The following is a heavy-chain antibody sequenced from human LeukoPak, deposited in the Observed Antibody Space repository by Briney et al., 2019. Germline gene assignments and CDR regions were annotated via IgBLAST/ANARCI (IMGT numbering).Heavy chain of an antibody. D-gene: IGHD3-10*01. CDR3: ASALLLWFGESRGAFDI. V-gene: IGHV3-7*01. Sequence: GGSLRLSCAASGFTFGSYWMSWVRQAPGKGLEWVANIKQDGSEKYYVDSVKGRFTISRDNAKNSLYLQMNSLRAEDTAVYYCASALLLWFGESRGAFDIWGQGTMVTVSS. J-gene: IGHJ3*02. CDR2: IKQDGSEK. CDR1: GFTFGSYW.